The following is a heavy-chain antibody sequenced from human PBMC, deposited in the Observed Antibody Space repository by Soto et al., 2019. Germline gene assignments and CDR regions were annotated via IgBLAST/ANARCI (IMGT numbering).Heavy chain of an antibody. J-gene: IGHJ6*02. CDR2: ISFDENNK. CDR3: ARDHWDCSGGGCNPHQLNFFAMDV. Sequence: QVHLVESGGGGVQPGRSKRLSCVVSGFTFNDYAIHWVRQAPGKGLEWVAVISFDENNKFYADSVKGRFTISRDRSKTTAYLQMNNLRAEDTAVYYCARDHWDCSGGGCNPHQLNFFAMDVRGQGTTVTVSS. V-gene: IGHV3-30*03. D-gene: IGHD2-15*01. CDR1: GFTFNDYA.